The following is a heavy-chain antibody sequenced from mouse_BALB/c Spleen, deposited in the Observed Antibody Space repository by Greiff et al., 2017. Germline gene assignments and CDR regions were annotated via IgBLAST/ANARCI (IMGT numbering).Heavy chain of an antibody. CDR3: ARRGATVGGDV. Sequence: VKPQQSGAELVRPGTSVKVSCKASGYAFTNYLIEWVKQRPGQGLEWIGVINPGSGGTNYNEKCKGKATLTADKSSSTAYMQLSSLTYDDSAVYFCARRGATVGGDVWGAGTTVTVSS. D-gene: IGHD1-1*01. CDR2: INPGSGGT. V-gene: IGHV1-54*01. CDR1: GYAFTNYL. J-gene: IGHJ1*01.